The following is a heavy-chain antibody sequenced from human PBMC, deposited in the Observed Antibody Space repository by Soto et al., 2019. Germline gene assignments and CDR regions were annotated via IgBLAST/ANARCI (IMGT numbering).Heavy chain of an antibody. CDR3: ARLVVPAAWGYYYYYYGMDV. J-gene: IGHJ6*02. CDR1: GGTFSSYA. D-gene: IGHD2-2*01. V-gene: IGHV1-69*13. CDR2: IIPIFGTA. Sequence: RASVKVSCKASGGTFSSYAISWVRQAPGQGLEWMGGIIPIFGTANYAQKFQGRVTITADESTSTAYMELSSLRSEDTAVYYCARLVVPAAWGYYYYYYGMDVWGQGTTVTVS.